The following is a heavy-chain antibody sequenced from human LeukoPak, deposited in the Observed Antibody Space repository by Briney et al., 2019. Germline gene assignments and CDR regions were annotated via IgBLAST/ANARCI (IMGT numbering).Heavy chain of an antibody. CDR1: GYSFTNYW. J-gene: IGHJ2*01. D-gene: IGHD3-10*01. CDR3: ARESRGWYFDL. CDR2: IDPSDSQT. Sequence: GESLKISCLGSGYSFTNYWISWVHQLPGKGLEWMGRIDPSDSQTYYSPSFQGHVTISADESINTAYVQWSSLRASDTAVYYCARESRGWYFDLWGRGTLVTVSS. V-gene: IGHV5-10-1*01.